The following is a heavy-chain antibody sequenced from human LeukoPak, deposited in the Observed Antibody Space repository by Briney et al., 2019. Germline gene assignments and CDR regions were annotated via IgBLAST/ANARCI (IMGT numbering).Heavy chain of an antibody. CDR1: GYSISSGHF. CDR3: ARDHDQWMLPYFDY. D-gene: IGHD6-19*01. CDR2: ISQSGRT. J-gene: IGHJ4*02. V-gene: IGHV4-38-2*02. Sequence: SETLSLTCTVSGYSISSGHFWAWIRQPPGKGLEWIGSISQSGRTYYNPSLKSRVTMSVDKSKNYFSLKVSSVTAADTAVYYCARDHDQWMLPYFDYWGQGTLVTVSS.